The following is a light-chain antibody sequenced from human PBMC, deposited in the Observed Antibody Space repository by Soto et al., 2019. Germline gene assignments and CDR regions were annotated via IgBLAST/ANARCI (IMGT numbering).Light chain of an antibody. J-gene: IGLJ1*01. CDR3: TSYNSSSTQV. Sequence: QSALTQTASVSGSPGQSITISCTGTSSDVGGYDYVSWYQQHPGTAPRLIIYEVSNRPSGVSNRFSGSKSGNTASLTISGLQAQDEADYYCTSYNSSSTQVFGTGTKVTVL. V-gene: IGLV2-14*01. CDR2: EVS. CDR1: SSDVGGYDY.